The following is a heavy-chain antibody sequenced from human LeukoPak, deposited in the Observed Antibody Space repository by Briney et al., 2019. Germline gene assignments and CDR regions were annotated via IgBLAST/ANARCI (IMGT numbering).Heavy chain of an antibody. V-gene: IGHV4-34*01. Sequence: SDARSRTCTVDGGAFRRYYWNMIRHPPAKGLELIGEIHYTGATNYKPSLKSRVTISGDPSKNKVSLRVSSVTAADTAVYYCARGVLGPYYFDLWGRGTLVTVSS. CDR3: ARGVLGPYYFDL. CDR2: IHYTGAT. D-gene: IGHD7-27*01. CDR1: GGAFRRYY. J-gene: IGHJ2*01.